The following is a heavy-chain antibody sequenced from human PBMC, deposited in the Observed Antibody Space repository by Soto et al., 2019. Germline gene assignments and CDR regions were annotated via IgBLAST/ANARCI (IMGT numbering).Heavy chain of an antibody. CDR3: AREGPDIVVVPAASGPYNNWFDP. Sequence: LSLTCTVSGGSISSGGYYWSWIRQHPGKGLEWIGYIYYSGSTYYNPSLKSRVTISVDTSKNQFSLKLSSVTAADTAVYYCAREGPDIVVVPAASGPYNNWFDPWGQGTLVTVSS. V-gene: IGHV4-31*03. CDR1: GGSISSGGYY. CDR2: IYYSGST. D-gene: IGHD2-2*01. J-gene: IGHJ5*02.